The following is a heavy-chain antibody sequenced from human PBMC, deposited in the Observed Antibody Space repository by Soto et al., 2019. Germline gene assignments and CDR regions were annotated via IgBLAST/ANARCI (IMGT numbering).Heavy chain of an antibody. CDR2: IYYSGST. D-gene: IGHD2-15*01. J-gene: IGHJ4*02. CDR3: ARRYGGKFDY. CDR1: GGSISSGGYY. Sequence: TSETLSLTCTVSGGSISSGGYYWSWIRQHPGKGLEWIGYIYYSGSTYYNPSLKSRVTISVDTSKNQFSLKLSSVTAADTAVYYCARRYGGKFDYWGQGTLVTVSS. V-gene: IGHV4-31*03.